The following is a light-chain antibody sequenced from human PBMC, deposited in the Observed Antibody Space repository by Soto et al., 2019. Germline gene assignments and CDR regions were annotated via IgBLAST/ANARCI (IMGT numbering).Light chain of an antibody. V-gene: IGKV3-20*01. CDR1: QTVTRSS. J-gene: IGKJ2*01. CDR3: QQCGTSPYT. Sequence: EIVLTQSPDTLSLSPGERATLSCRASQTVTRSSLAWYQQKPGRAPTLLIHGASTRAAGIPDRFSASGSGTHFTLTITRLEPEDFAVYFCQQCGTSPYTFGQGTKVEIK. CDR2: GAS.